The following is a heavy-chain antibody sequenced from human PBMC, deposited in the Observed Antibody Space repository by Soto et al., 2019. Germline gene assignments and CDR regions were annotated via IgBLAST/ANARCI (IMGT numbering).Heavy chain of an antibody. CDR1: GYTFTGYH. Sequence: GASVKVSCKASGYTFTGYHMHWVRQAPGQGLEWMGWINPNSGGTNYAQKFQGRVTMTRDTSISTAYMELSRLRSDDTAVYYCARRNVLRFLEWLPRPNDAFDIWGQGTMVTVSS. CDR3: ARRNVLRFLEWLPRPNDAFDI. D-gene: IGHD3-3*01. V-gene: IGHV1-2*02. J-gene: IGHJ3*02. CDR2: INPNSGGT.